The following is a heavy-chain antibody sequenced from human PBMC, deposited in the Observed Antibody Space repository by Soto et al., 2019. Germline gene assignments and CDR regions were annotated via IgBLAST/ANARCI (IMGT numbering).Heavy chain of an antibody. CDR2: IYYSGST. J-gene: IGHJ4*02. Sequence: SETLSLTCTVSGGSISSYYWSWIRQPPGKGLEWIGYIYYSGSTNYNPSLKSRVTISVDTSKNQFSLKLSSVTAADTAVYYCASSELRYFDWLFGYWGQGTMVTVSS. CDR3: ASSELRYFDWLFGY. V-gene: IGHV4-59*01. D-gene: IGHD3-9*01. CDR1: GGSISSYY.